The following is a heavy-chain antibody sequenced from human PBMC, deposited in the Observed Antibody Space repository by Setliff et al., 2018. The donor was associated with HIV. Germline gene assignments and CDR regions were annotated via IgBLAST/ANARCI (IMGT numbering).Heavy chain of an antibody. CDR3: ARFYDSGASYSDDAFDI. V-gene: IGHV7-4-1*02. CDR2: TNTHSGNP. D-gene: IGHD3-22*01. CDR1: GYAFASYG. Sequence: ASVKVSCKASGYAFASYGLNWVRQAPGQGLEWMGWTNTHSGNPTYAQAFTGRFVFSLDTSVSTAYLQISSPRAEDTAVYYCARFYDSGASYSDDAFDIWGQGTMVTV. J-gene: IGHJ3*02.